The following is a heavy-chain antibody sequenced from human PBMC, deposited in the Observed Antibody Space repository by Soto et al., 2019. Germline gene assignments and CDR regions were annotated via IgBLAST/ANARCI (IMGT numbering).Heavy chain of an antibody. J-gene: IGHJ3*02. V-gene: IGHV1-18*01. D-gene: IGHD6-19*01. Sequence: ASVKVSCKASGYTFTSYGISWVRQAPGQGLEWMGWIGAYNGNTNYAQKLQGRVTMTTDTSTSTAYMELRSLRSDDTAVYYCASTNEVAGLDAFDIWGQGTMVTVS. CDR3: ASTNEVAGLDAFDI. CDR2: IGAYNGNT. CDR1: GYTFTSYG.